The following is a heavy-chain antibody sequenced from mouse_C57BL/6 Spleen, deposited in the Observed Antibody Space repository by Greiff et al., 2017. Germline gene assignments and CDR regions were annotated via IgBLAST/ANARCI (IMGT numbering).Heavy chain of an antibody. V-gene: IGHV3-6*01. Sequence: VQLKESGPGLVKPSQSLSLTCSVTGYSITSGYYWNWIRQFPGNKLEWMGYISYDGSNNYNPSLKNRISITRDTSKNQFFLKLNSVTTEDTATYYCARMRTGFFDYWGQGTTLTVSS. CDR1: GYSITSGYY. D-gene: IGHD2-2*01. CDR3: ARMRTGFFDY. CDR2: ISYDGSN. J-gene: IGHJ2*01.